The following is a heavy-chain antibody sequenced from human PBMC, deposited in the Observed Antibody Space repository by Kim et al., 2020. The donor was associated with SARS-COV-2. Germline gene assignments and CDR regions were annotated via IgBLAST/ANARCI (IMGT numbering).Heavy chain of an antibody. CDR2: IKQDGSEK. D-gene: IGHD5-12*01. J-gene: IGHJ3*02. Sequence: GGSLRLSFAASGFTFSSYWMSWVRQAPGKGLEWVANIKQDGSEKYYVDSVKGRFTISRDNAKNSLYLQMNSLRAEDTAVYYCAREWMADAFDIWGQGTMVTVSS. CDR1: GFTFSSYW. V-gene: IGHV3-7*01. CDR3: AREWMADAFDI.